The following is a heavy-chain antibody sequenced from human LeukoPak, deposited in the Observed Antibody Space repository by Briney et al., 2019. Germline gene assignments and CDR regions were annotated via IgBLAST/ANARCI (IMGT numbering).Heavy chain of an antibody. CDR3: ARDGSMVRGVPPPIDY. V-gene: IGHV3-21*01. J-gene: IGHJ4*02. Sequence: AGGSLRLSCAASRFTFSSYSMNWVRQAPGKGLEWVSSISSSSSYIYYADSVKGRFTISRDNAKNSLYLQMNSLRAEDTAVYYCARDGSMVRGVPPPIDYWGQGTLVTVSS. CDR2: ISSSSSYI. CDR1: RFTFSSYS. D-gene: IGHD3-10*01.